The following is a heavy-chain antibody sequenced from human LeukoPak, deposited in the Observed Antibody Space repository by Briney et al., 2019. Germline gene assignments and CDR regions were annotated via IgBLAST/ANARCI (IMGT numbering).Heavy chain of an antibody. CDR2: VYYTGSI. Sequence: PSETLSLTCTVSGSSLTTTYYWAWFRQPTGKGLEWIGSVYYTGSIRYNTSLKSRVTISVDMSKNDLFLTLSSVTAADTAFYYCARRDYRAWFDPWGQGILVTVSP. CDR1: GSSLTTTYY. V-gene: IGHV4-39*01. D-gene: IGHD2-21*01. CDR3: ARRDYRAWFDP. J-gene: IGHJ5*02.